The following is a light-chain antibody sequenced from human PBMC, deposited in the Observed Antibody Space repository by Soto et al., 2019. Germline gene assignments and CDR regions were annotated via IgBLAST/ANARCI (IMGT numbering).Light chain of an antibody. J-gene: IGKJ4*01. CDR3: QQYNNWPLT. CDR1: QSVNSN. V-gene: IGKV3-15*01. Sequence: EIAMTQSPATLSVSPGERATLSCRASQSVNSNLAWYQQKPGQAPRLLIYGASTRATGIPARFGGSGSGTEFTVTISSLQSEDFAVYYCQQYNNWPLTFGGGTKVEIK. CDR2: GAS.